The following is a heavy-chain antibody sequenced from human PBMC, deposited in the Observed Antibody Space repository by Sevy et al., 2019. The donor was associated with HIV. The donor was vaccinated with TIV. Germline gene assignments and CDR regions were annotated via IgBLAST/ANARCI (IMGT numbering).Heavy chain of an antibody. CDR2: VRNDGSNK. CDR1: GFSLTTSD. V-gene: IGHV3-30*02. J-gene: IGHJ6*02. D-gene: IGHD2-8*01. Sequence: GSLRLYCAASGFSLTTSDMHWVRQAPGKGLEWVAYVRNDGSNKYYADSVRDRFTISRDSPKNTLYLQMNSLRDEDTAIYYCARGRKTTEEWLEELDYYYGLDVWGQGTTVTVSS. CDR3: ARGRKTTEEWLEELDYYYGLDV.